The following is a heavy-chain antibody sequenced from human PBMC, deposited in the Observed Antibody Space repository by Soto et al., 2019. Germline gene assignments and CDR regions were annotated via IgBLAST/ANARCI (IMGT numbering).Heavy chain of an antibody. Sequence: GASVKVSCKASGGTFSSYAISWVRQAPGQGLEWMGGIIPIFGTANYAQKFQGRVTITADESTSTAYMELNSLRAEDTAVYYCLIRYSSSYAGQFDYWGQGTLVTVSS. D-gene: IGHD6-6*01. CDR2: IIPIFGTA. CDR3: LIRYSSSYAGQFDY. CDR1: GGTFSSYA. J-gene: IGHJ4*02. V-gene: IGHV1-69*13.